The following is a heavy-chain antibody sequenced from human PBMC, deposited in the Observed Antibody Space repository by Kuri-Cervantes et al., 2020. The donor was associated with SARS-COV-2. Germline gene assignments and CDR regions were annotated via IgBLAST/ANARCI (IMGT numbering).Heavy chain of an antibody. Sequence: ASVKVSCQGSEYTFTGHYMHWVRQAPGKGLEWMGWINPNRGGTKYEENFQGRVTMTRDTSISTAYMELSRLRSGDTAVYYFVRDSVGFNSSPLTFDFWGPGTLVTVSS. CDR3: VRDSVGFNSSPLTFDF. CDR1: EYTFTGHY. J-gene: IGHJ4*02. CDR2: INPNRGGT. V-gene: IGHV1-2*02. D-gene: IGHD6-13*01.